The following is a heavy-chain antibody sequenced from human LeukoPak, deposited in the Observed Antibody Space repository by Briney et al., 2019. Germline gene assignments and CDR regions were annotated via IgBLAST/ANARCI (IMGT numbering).Heavy chain of an antibody. CDR3: ARGCIVVVPAAGFDP. V-gene: IGHV4-34*01. CDR1: GGSFSGYC. J-gene: IGHJ5*02. D-gene: IGHD2-2*01. CDR2: INHSGST. Sequence: SETLSLTCAVCGGSFSGYCWSWIHQPPGKGLEWIGEINHSGSTNYNPSLKSRVTISVDTSKNQFSLKLSSVTAADTAVYYCARGCIVVVPAAGFDPWGQGTLVTVSS.